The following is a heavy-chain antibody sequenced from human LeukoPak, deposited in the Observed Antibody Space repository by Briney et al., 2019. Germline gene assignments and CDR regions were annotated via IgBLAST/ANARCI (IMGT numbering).Heavy chain of an antibody. J-gene: IGHJ4*02. CDR3: ARSNNYYESSGYYAKSRRDFDY. D-gene: IGHD3-22*01. CDR2: INPSGGST. CDR1: GYTFTSYY. V-gene: IGHV1-46*01. Sequence: ASVKLSCKSSGYTFTSYYMHWVRQAPGQGLEWMGIINPSGGSTSYAQKFQGRVTMTRATSTSTVYMELSSLRSEDTAVYYCARSNNYYESSGYYAKSRRDFDYWGRGTLVTVSS.